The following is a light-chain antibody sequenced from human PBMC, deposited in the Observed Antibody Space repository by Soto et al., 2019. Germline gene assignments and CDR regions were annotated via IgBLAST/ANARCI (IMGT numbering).Light chain of an antibody. CDR2: EVS. Sequence: QSVLTQPPSVSGSPGQSVAISCTGTSSDVGSYNRVSWYQQPPGTAPKVMIYEVSNRPSGLPDRFSGSKSGNTASLTISGLQAEDEADYYCSSYTSSSTYVFGTGTKATVL. V-gene: IGLV2-18*02. CDR3: SSYTSSSTYV. J-gene: IGLJ1*01. CDR1: SSDVGSYNR.